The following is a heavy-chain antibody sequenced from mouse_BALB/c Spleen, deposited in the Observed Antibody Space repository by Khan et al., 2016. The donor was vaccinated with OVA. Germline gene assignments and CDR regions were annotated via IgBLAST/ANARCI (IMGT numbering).Heavy chain of an antibody. CDR3: GLPSYDPRNFDV. CDR1: GFNIKDTY. V-gene: IGHV14-3*02. D-gene: IGHD2-14*01. J-gene: IGHJ1*01. Sequence: VQLQQSGAELVKPGASVKLSCTASGFNIKDTYIHWVKQRPKQGLEWIGRITPANGNTEYDPKFQGQATMSEDPSSNTAYLQHSSLTSGDTAVYYCGLPSYDPRNFDVWGAGTTVTVSS. CDR2: ITPANGNT.